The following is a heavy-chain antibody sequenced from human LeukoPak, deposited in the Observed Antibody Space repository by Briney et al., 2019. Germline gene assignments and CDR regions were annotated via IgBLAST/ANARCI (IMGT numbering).Heavy chain of an antibody. CDR1: GFTFSSYA. J-gene: IGHJ4*02. Sequence: GGSLRLSCAASGFTFSSYAMSWVRQAPGKGLEWVSAISGSGGSTYYADSVKGRFTISRDNSKNTLYLQVNSLRAEDTAVYYCAKDANTYYDFWSGYYTDPYYFDYWGQGTLVTVSS. D-gene: IGHD3-3*01. V-gene: IGHV3-23*01. CDR3: AKDANTYYDFWSGYYTDPYYFDY. CDR2: ISGSGGST.